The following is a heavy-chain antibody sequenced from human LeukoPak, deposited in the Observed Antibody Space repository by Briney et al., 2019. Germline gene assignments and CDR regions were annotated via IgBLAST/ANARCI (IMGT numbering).Heavy chain of an antibody. V-gene: IGHV3-23*01. D-gene: IGHD3-10*01. CDR1: GFTFSNYA. CDR2: ISGSGGST. J-gene: IGHJ4*02. CDR3: AKDKMVRGVSYFDY. Sequence: PGGSLRLSCAASGFTFSNYAMSLVRQAPGKGLEWVSAISGSGGSTYYADSVKGRFTISRDNSKNTLYLQMNSLRAEDTAVYYCAKDKMVRGVSYFDYWGQGTLVTVSS.